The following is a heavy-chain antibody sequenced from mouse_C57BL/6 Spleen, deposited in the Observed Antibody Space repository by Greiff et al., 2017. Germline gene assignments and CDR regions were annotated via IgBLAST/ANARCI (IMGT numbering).Heavy chain of an antibody. V-gene: IGHV1-7*01. CDR2: INPSSGYT. CDR3: AKSLNNYGSSHAMDY. J-gene: IGHJ4*01. CDR1: GYTFTSYW. Sequence: VQLQESGAELAKPGASVKLSCKASGYTFTSYWMHWVKQRPGQGREWIGYINPSSGYTKYNQKFKDKATLTAEKSSSTAYMQLSSLTYEDSAVYYCAKSLNNYGSSHAMDYWGQGTSVTVSS. D-gene: IGHD1-1*01.